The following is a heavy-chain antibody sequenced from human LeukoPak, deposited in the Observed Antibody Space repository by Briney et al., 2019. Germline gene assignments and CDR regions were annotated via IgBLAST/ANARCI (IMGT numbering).Heavy chain of an antibody. CDR3: AREAFGNYYDSSGYLY. V-gene: IGHV1-2*02. D-gene: IGHD3-22*01. Sequence: ASVKVSCKASGYTFTGYYMHWVRQAPGQGLEWMGWINPNSGGTSYAQKFQGRVTMTRDTSISTAYMELSRLRSDDSAVYYCAREAFGNYYDSSGYLYWGQGTLVTVSS. CDR2: INPNSGGT. J-gene: IGHJ4*02. CDR1: GYTFTGYY.